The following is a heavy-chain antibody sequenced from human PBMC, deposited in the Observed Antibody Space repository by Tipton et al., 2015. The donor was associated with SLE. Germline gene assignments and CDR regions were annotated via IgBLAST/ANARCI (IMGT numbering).Heavy chain of an antibody. Sequence: LRLSCAVYGGSFSGYYWSWIRQPPGKGLEWIGEINHSGSTNYNPSLKSRVTISVDTSKNQFSLELSSVTAADTAVYYCAREGAYYGGNSFDYWGQGTLVTVSS. CDR3: AREGAYYGGNSFDY. V-gene: IGHV4-34*01. CDR2: INHSGST. D-gene: IGHD4-23*01. CDR1: GGSFSGYY. J-gene: IGHJ4*02.